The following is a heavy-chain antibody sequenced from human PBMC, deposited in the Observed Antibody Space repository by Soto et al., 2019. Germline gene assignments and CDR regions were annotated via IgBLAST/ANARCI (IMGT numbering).Heavy chain of an antibody. Sequence: EVQLVESGGGLVKPGGSLRLSCAASGFTFSSYSMNWVRQAPGKGLEWVSSISSSSSYIYYADSVKGRFTISRDKAKNSLYMQMNSLRAEDTAVYYCARVRADYYYRSGPRCWGQGTLVTVSS. V-gene: IGHV3-21*01. CDR3: ARVRADYYYRSGPRC. D-gene: IGHD3-22*01. CDR2: ISSSSSYI. J-gene: IGHJ4*02. CDR1: GFTFSSYS.